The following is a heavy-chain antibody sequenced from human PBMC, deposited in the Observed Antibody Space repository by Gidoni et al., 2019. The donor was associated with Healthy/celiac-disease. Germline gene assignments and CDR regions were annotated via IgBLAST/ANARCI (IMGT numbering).Heavy chain of an antibody. CDR3: AHRHRIAVAGTGGNFDY. CDR1: GFPLSTTALG. V-gene: IGHV2-5*01. Sequence: QLTLTEAGPTLVTPTHTLPLTSTFSGFPLSTTALGVGWLRQPPGKALEWLALIYWNDDKRYSQSLKSRLTITKDTSKNQVFRTMTNMDPVDTATYYCAHRHRIAVAGTGGNFDYWGQGTLVTVSS. D-gene: IGHD6-19*01. CDR2: IYWNDDK. J-gene: IGHJ4*02.